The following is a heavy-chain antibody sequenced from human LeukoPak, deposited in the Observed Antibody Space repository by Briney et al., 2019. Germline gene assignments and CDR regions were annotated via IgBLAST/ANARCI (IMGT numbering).Heavy chain of an antibody. V-gene: IGHV4-30-2*01. D-gene: IGHD4-17*01. CDR2: IYHSGST. J-gene: IGHJ3*02. CDR1: GGSISSGGYY. CDR3: ARGGYGDYVDAFDI. Sequence: SETLSLTCTVSGGSISSGGYYWSWIRQHPGKGLEWIGYIYHSGSTYYNPSLKSRVTISVDRSKNQFSLKLSSVTAADTAVYYCARGGYGDYVDAFDIWGQGTMVTVSS.